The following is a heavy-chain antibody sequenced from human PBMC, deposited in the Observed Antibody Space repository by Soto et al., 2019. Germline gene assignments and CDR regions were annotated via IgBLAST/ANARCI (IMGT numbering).Heavy chain of an antibody. J-gene: IGHJ4*02. CDR1: GFTFDEYY. CDR3: ARTNWTDSSSWAIDF. V-gene: IGHV3-11*05. CDR2: ISDSSYYT. D-gene: IGHD6-13*01. Sequence: QVQLVESGGGLVKPGGSLRLSCAASGFTFDEYYMTWVRQAPGKGLEWLSYISDSSYYTNYGDSVRGGFTISRDNAKISLSLQMHSPRAEETAVQYCARTNWTDSSSWAIDFWGQGTLVTVSS.